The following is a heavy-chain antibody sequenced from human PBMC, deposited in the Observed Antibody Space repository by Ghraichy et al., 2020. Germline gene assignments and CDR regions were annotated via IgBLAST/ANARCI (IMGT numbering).Heavy chain of an antibody. D-gene: IGHD4-17*01. CDR3: ASRGVFDGDFSGFDP. CDR2: IYHSGST. Sequence: SETLSLTCAVSGGSISSSNWWSWVRQPPGKGLEWIGEIYHSGSTNYNPSLKSRVTISVDKSKNQFSLKLSSVTAADTAVYYCASRGVFDGDFSGFDPWGQGTLVTVSS. V-gene: IGHV4-4*02. J-gene: IGHJ5*02. CDR1: GGSISSSNW.